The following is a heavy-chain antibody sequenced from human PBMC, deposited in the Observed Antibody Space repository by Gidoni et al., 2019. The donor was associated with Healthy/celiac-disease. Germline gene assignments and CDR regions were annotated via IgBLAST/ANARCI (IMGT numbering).Heavy chain of an antibody. J-gene: IGHJ4*02. CDR2: IYYSGST. V-gene: IGHV4-39*01. CDR1: GCYISSSSYY. Sequence: QLQLQESGPGLVKPSETLSLTCTVSGCYISSSSYYWGWIRPPPGKGLEWIGSIYYSGSTYYNPSLKSRVTISVDTSKNQFSLKLSSVTAADTAVYYCARNPDYGGNFGHFDYWGQGTLVTVSS. D-gene: IGHD4-17*01. CDR3: ARNPDYGGNFGHFDY.